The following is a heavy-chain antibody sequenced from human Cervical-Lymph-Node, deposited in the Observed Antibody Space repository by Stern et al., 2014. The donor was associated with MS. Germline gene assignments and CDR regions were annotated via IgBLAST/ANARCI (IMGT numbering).Heavy chain of an antibody. V-gene: IGHV3-21*01. CDR2: ISSCCSYI. CDR1: GFTFSSYS. CDR3: ARGRGGNYRYYFDY. Sequence: VQLVESGGGLVKPGGSLRLSCAASGFTFSSYSMNWVRQAPGTGLGWVASISSCCSYIYYADSLKGRFTISRDNAKNSLYLQMNSLRAEDTAVYYCARGRGGNYRYYFDYWGQGTLVTVSS. D-gene: IGHD4-23*01. J-gene: IGHJ4*02.